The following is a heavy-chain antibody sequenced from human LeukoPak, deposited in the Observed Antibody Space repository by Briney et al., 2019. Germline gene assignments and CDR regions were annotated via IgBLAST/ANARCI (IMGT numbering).Heavy chain of an antibody. Sequence: GGSLRLSCAASGFTFSSYAMSWVRQAPGKGLEWVANIKQDGSEKYYVDSVKGRFTISRDNAKNSLYLQMNSLRAEDTAVYYCARERYLEDWGQGTMVTVSS. V-gene: IGHV3-7*01. J-gene: IGHJ3*01. CDR1: GFTFSSYA. D-gene: IGHD2-2*01. CDR2: IKQDGSEK. CDR3: ARERYLED.